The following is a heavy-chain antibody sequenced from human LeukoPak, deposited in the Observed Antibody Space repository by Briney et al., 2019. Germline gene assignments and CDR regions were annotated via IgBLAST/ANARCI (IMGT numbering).Heavy chain of an antibody. CDR3: AELGITMIGGV. J-gene: IGHJ6*04. D-gene: IGHD3-10*02. V-gene: IGHV3-11*04. CDR1: GSTFSDYY. CDR2: ISSRGSSM. Sequence: GGSLRLSCAASGSTFSDYYMTWIRQAPGKGLEWVSYISSRGSSMYYADSVKGRFTISRDNAKNSLYLQMNSLRAEDTAVYYCAELGITMIGGVWGKGTTVTVSS.